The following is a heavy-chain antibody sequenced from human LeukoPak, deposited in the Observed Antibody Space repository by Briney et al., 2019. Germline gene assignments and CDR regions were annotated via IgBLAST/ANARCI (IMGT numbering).Heavy chain of an antibody. CDR3: AKGGGRGDYDLTGRFSTHFDS. CDR2: SSGGGTRT. J-gene: IGHJ4*02. V-gene: IGHV3-23*01. Sequence: GGSLRLSCAASGFTFSSYAMGWVRQAPGKGPVLVSASSGGGTRTYYADSVTGRFTISRDNSKNTVCLQMNSLRGEDTAVYLCAKGGGRGDYDLTGRFSTHFDSWGQGTLVVVSS. CDR1: GFTFSSYA. D-gene: IGHD4-17*01.